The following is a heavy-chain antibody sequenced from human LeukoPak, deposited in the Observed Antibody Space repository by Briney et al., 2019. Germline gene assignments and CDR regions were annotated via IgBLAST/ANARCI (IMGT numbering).Heavy chain of an antibody. V-gene: IGHV3-23*01. CDR3: AKPISGGLAVTADWFDP. J-gene: IGHJ5*01. CDR1: GFALSFYA. D-gene: IGHD6-19*01. Sequence: GGSLRLSCAASGFALSFYAMSLLRQPPGKGLEWGSTINANSGTTSYSASVRGRFTISRDNYKNTLYLQLNTLRAEDTALYYCAKPISGGLAVTADWFDPWGQGTLVVVSS. CDR2: INANSGTT.